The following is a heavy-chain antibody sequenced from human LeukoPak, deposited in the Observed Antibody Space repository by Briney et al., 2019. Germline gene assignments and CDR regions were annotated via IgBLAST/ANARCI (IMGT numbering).Heavy chain of an antibody. CDR1: GGSISSGDYY. J-gene: IGHJ4*02. V-gene: IGHV4-30-4*02. Sequence: SETLSLTCTVSGGSISSGDYYWSWIRQPPGKGLEWIGYIYYSGSTYYNPSLKSRVTISVDTSKNQFSLKLSSVTAADTAVYYCARYSRSSQYFDSWGQGTLVTVSS. CDR2: IYYSGST. CDR3: ARYSRSSQYFDS. D-gene: IGHD5-18*01.